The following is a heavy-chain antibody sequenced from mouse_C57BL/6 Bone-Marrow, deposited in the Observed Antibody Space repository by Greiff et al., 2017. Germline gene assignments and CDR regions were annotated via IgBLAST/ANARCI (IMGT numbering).Heavy chain of an antibody. CDR2: INPSNGGT. CDR1: GYTFTSYW. V-gene: IGHV1-53*01. CDR3: ARGGFITTVPSFDY. Sequence: QVQLQQPGTELVKPGASVKLSCKASGYTFTSYWMHWVKQRPGQGLEWIGNINPSNGGTNYNERFKSKATLTVDKSSSTAYMQLSSLTSEDSAVYYCARGGFITTVPSFDYWGQGTTLTVSS. J-gene: IGHJ2*01. D-gene: IGHD1-1*01.